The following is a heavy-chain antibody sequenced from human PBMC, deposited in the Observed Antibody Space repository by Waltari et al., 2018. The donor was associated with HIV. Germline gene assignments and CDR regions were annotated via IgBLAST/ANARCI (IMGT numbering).Heavy chain of an antibody. CDR1: EFTFNNYW. J-gene: IGHJ4*02. Sequence: EVQLVEPGGGLVQPGGSLRLPCAASEFTFNNYWLTWVRQAPGKGLGWVANIKQDESEKDYVDSVKGRFTISRDNAKNSLFLQMISLRAEDTAVYYCAREALYDSSGYYFDYWGQGTLVTVSS. CDR3: AREALYDSSGYYFDY. V-gene: IGHV3-7*01. CDR2: IKQDESEK. D-gene: IGHD3-22*01.